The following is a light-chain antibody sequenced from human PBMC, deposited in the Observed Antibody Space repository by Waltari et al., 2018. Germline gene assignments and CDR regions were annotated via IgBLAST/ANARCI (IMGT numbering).Light chain of an antibody. V-gene: IGKV2-30*02. CDR1: QSLIHSDGNTY. CDR3: LQATHWPGT. CDR2: KVS. J-gene: IGKJ1*01. Sequence: DVVMTQSPLSLPVTLGQPDSISCGSSQSLIHSDGNTYLNWSQHRPGQSPRRLMYKVSNRECGVTVRVRGGGSGTDVTLKSSSVEAGDVGVYCGLQATHWPGTFGQGTKVEI.